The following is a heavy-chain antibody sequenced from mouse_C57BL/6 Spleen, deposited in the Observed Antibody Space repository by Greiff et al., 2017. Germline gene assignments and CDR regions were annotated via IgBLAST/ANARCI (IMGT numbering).Heavy chain of an antibody. Sequence: VKLQQPGAELVKPGASVKLSCKASGYTFTSYWMHWVKQRPGQGLEWIGMIHPNSGSTNYNEKFKSKATLTVDKSSSTAYMQLSSLTSEDSAVYYCARTTTVVATNAYWGQGTLVTVSA. CDR2: IHPNSGST. CDR3: ARTTTVVATNAY. V-gene: IGHV1-64*01. CDR1: GYTFTSYW. J-gene: IGHJ3*01. D-gene: IGHD1-1*01.